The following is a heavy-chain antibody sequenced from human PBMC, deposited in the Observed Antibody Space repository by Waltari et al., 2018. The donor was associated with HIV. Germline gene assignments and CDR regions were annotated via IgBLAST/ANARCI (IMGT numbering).Heavy chain of an antibody. V-gene: IGHV3-33*01. CDR1: GFSFSDSG. J-gene: IGHJ4*02. CDR2: IWFDGGKK. D-gene: IGHD2-15*01. CDR3: ARASPEGGYLDY. Sequence: QVQVVESGGGVVQPGTSLRLSCEASGFSFSDSGMHWVRQAPGKGVEWVAVIWFDGGKKVLADSGKDRFTISRDNSKNTVELHMNSVTAEDTAVYYCARASPEGGYLDYWGQGTLVTVSS.